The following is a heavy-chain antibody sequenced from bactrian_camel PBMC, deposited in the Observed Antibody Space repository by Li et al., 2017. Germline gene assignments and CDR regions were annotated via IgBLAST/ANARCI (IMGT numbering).Heavy chain of an antibody. CDR1: ADAYRVNC. D-gene: IGHD7*01. J-gene: IGHJ4*01. Sequence: HVQLVESGGGLVQPGGSLRLSCAASADAYRVNCIGWFRQAPGREREGVAVIFPVRAVSYYADSVKGRFTISHDNTKRTVYLQMNSLKPEDTAMYYCATRTYCAGPNWSALVQWKNWGQGTQVTVS. CDR3: ATRTYCAGPNWSALVQWKN. V-gene: IGHV3S6*01. CDR2: IFPVRAVS.